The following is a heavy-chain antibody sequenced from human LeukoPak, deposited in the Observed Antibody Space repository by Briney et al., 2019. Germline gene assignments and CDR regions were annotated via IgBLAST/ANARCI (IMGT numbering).Heavy chain of an antibody. V-gene: IGHV3-21*01. J-gene: IGHJ4*02. D-gene: IGHD5-18*01. CDR2: ISSSSSYI. Sequence: GGSLRLSCAASGFTFSSYSMNWVRQAPGKGLEWVSSISSSSSYIYYADSVKGRFTISRDNAKNSLYLQMNSLGAEDTAVYYCAREEDTAMAHDYWGQGTLVTVSS. CDR1: GFTFSSYS. CDR3: AREEDTAMAHDY.